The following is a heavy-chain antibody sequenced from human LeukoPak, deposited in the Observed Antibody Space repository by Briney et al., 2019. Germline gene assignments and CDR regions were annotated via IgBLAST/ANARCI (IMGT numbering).Heavy chain of an antibody. D-gene: IGHD6-19*01. CDR2: IIPIFGTA. Sequence: ASVKVSCKASGGTFSSYAISWVRQAPGQGLEWMGGIIPIFGTANYALKFRGRVTITADKSTSTAYMELSSLRSEDTAVYYCAIAVAGFDAFDIWGQGTMVTVSS. J-gene: IGHJ3*02. CDR3: AIAVAGFDAFDI. CDR1: GGTFSSYA. V-gene: IGHV1-69*06.